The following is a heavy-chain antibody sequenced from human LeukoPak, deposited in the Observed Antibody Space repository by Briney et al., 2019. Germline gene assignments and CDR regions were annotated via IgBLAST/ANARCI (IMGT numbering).Heavy chain of an antibody. V-gene: IGHV3-23*01. CDR1: GFIFSSYA. Sequence: PGGSLRLSCAASGFIFSSYAMSWVRQAPGKGLEWVSAISGSGGSTYYADSVKGRFTISRDNSKNTLYLQMNSLRDEDTAVYYCAKDLYISAHSGDYWGQGTLVTVSS. J-gene: IGHJ4*02. CDR3: AKDLYISAHSGDY. CDR2: ISGSGGST. D-gene: IGHD6-19*01.